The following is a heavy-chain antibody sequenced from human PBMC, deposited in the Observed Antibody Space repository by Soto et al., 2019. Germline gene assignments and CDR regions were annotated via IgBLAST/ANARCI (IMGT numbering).Heavy chain of an antibody. V-gene: IGHV1-69*01. Sequence: QVQLVQSGAEVKKPGSSVKVSCKASGGTFSSYTISWVRQAPGQGLEWMGGIIPIFGTANYAQKFQGRVTITADESTSTAYMELSSLRSEDTAVYYCARKGENYDFWSGYYLYWGQGTLVTVSS. CDR2: IIPIFGTA. J-gene: IGHJ4*02. CDR1: GGTFSSYT. D-gene: IGHD3-3*01. CDR3: ARKGENYDFWSGYYLY.